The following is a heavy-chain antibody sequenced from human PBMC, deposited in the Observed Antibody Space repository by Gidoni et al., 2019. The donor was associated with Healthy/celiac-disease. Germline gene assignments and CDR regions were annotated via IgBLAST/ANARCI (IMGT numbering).Heavy chain of an antibody. CDR3: ARDRIWGGGWLFDY. Sequence: EVQLVESGGGLVQPGGSLRLPGAASGFTFSSYCMNWVRQAPGKGLEWVSYISSSSSTIYYADSVKGRFTISRDNAKNSLYLQMNSLRDEDTAVYYCARDRIWGGGWLFDYWGQGTLVTVSS. D-gene: IGHD6-19*01. CDR2: ISSSSSTI. J-gene: IGHJ4*02. V-gene: IGHV3-48*02. CDR1: GFTFSSYC.